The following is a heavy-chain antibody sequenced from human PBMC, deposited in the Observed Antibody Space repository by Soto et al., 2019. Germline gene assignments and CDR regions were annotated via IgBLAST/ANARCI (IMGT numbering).Heavy chain of an antibody. V-gene: IGHV4-31*02. D-gene: IGHD3-22*01. CDR2: IYYSGGT. CDR3: ASFYDSSGYYYGNTWFHP. J-gene: IGHJ5*02. CDR1: GASIGSGDYY. Sequence: PSETLSLTCTVSGASIGSGDYYWSWIRQHPGKGLEWIGYIYYSGGTYYNPSLKSRVTISVDTSKNQFSLELSSVTAADTAVYYCASFYDSSGYYYGNTWFHPWGQGTLVNVSS.